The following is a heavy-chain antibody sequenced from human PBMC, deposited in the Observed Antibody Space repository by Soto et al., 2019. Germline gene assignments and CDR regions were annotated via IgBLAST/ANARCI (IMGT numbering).Heavy chain of an antibody. Sequence: SVKLSCKASGGTFSSYAISWVRQAPGQGLEWMGGIIPIFGTANYAQKFQGRVTITADKSTSTAYMELSSLRSEDTAVYYCARDDIVVVTATAAYYYYVMDVWGQGTTVTV. CDR2: IIPIFGTA. D-gene: IGHD2-21*02. CDR3: ARDDIVVVTATAAYYYYVMDV. V-gene: IGHV1-69*06. CDR1: GGTFSSYA. J-gene: IGHJ6*02.